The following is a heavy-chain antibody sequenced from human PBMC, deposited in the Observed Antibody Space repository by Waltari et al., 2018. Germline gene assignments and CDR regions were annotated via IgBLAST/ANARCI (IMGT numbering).Heavy chain of an antibody. Sequence: EVQLVESGGGLVQPGGSMRLPCAASGLTPFNYFISWVRQAPGKGLEWISASRDGGVYTYYADSVEGRFTISRDSSKNTIYLQMNSLRVEDTALYYCAKGFEDLLPFDHWGQGTQVTVSS. CDR2: SRDGGVYT. D-gene: IGHD2-21*01. CDR3: AKGFEDLLPFDH. J-gene: IGHJ4*02. CDR1: GLTPFNYF. V-gene: IGHV3-23*04.